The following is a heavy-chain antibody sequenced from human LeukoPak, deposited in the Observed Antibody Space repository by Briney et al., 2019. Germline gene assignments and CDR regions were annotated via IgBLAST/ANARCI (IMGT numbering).Heavy chain of an antibody. CDR2: IYHSGST. CDR3: ASYSGYDSRDSFDI. D-gene: IGHD5-12*01. Sequence: SQTLSLTCTISGGSISSGGYYWSWIRQPPGKGLEWIGYIYHSGSTYYNPSLKSRVTISVDRSKNQFSLKLSSVTAADTAVYYCASYSGYDSRDSFDIWGQGTMVTVSS. J-gene: IGHJ3*02. CDR1: GGSISSGGYY. V-gene: IGHV4-30-2*02.